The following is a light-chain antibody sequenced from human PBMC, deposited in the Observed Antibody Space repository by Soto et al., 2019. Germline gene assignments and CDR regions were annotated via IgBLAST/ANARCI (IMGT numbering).Light chain of an antibody. J-gene: IGKJ4*01. Sequence: EIVLTQSPLSLPVTPGEPASISCRSSESLLFSNGNHYLDWYLQKPGQPPQLLMYLGSSRASGVPDRFSGSGSGTDFTLTISRVEAEDVGVYYCMQALQNPLTFVGGTKVEIK. V-gene: IGKV2-28*01. CDR1: ESLLFSNGNHY. CDR2: LGS. CDR3: MQALQNPLT.